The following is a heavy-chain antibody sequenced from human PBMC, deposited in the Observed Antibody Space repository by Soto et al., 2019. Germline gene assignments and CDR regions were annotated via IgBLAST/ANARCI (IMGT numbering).Heavy chain of an antibody. V-gene: IGHV4-39*02. CDR1: GGSISSSSYY. Sequence: SETLSLTCTVSGGSISSSSYYWGWIRQPPGKGLEWIGSIYYSGSTYYNPSLKSRVTISVDTSKNQFSLKLSSVTAADTAVYYCAREGGRYCTGGSCKVDYWGKGTLVPVSS. D-gene: IGHD2-15*01. CDR3: AREGGRYCTGGSCKVDY. CDR2: IYYSGST. J-gene: IGHJ4*02.